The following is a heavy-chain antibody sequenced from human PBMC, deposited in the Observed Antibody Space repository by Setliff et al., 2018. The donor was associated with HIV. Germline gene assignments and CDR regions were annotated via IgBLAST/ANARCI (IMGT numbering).Heavy chain of an antibody. CDR2: VHPGNSET. J-gene: IGHJ6*02. CDR1: GYSFTNFW. Sequence: PGESLKISCKASGYSFTNFWIGWVRQMPGEGLEWMGIVHPGNSETRYSLPFEGQVTISADRSIPTAFLQWSSLKASDTAIYYCATLQPDSVDVWGQGTTVTVSS. V-gene: IGHV5-51*01. CDR3: ATLQPDSVDV.